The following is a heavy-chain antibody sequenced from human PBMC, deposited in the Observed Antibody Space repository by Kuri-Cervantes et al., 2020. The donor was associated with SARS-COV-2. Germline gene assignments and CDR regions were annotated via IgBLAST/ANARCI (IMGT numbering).Heavy chain of an antibody. D-gene: IGHD6-19*01. CDR3: ARQGSSGWYLGY. J-gene: IGHJ4*02. Sequence: SETLSLTCTVSGGSISSYYWSWIRQPPGKGLEWIGYIYYSGSTNYNPSLKSRVTIPVDTSKNQFSLKLSSVTAADTAVYYCARQGSSGWYLGYWGQGTLVTVSS. CDR2: IYYSGST. CDR1: GGSISSYY. V-gene: IGHV4-59*08.